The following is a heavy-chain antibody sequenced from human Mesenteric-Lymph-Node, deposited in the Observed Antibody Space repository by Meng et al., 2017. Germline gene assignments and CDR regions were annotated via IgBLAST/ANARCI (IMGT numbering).Heavy chain of an antibody. CDR2: IYHSGST. V-gene: IGHV4-39*01. D-gene: IGHD3-10*01. Sequence: QLQMQESGPGLVKPAETLYLTCTCSGGSIISNGYYWDWVRPPPGKGLEWIGAIYHSGSTSSNPSLQSRVTMFVDTSKNQFSLMLTSVTATDTAVYYCAKSWDLGGSGSYVVGYWGQGTLVTVSS. CDR3: AKSWDLGGSGSYVVGY. CDR1: GGSIISNGYY. J-gene: IGHJ4*02.